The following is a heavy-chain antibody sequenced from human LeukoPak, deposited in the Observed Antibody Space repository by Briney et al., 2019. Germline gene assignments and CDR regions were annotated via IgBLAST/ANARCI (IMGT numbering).Heavy chain of an antibody. V-gene: IGHV3-7*05. J-gene: IGHJ4*02. D-gene: IGHD3-10*01. CDR2: IKQDGSEK. CDR1: GFTFSNYW. CDR3: ARGGIRGVLMEY. Sequence: GGSLRLSCAASGFTFSNYWMTCARQAPGKGLEWVANIKQDGSEKYYVDSVKGRFTISRDNAKNSLYLQMNSLRADDTAVYYCARGGIRGVLMEYWGQGTLVTVSS.